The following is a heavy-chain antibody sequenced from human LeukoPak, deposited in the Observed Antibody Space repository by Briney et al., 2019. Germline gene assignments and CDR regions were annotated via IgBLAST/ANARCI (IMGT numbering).Heavy chain of an antibody. Sequence: GGSLRLSCAASGFTFINYWMTWVRQAPGKGLEWVADIKQDGSEKLYVNSVRGRFTISRDNAKMSLFLQMNSLGAEDTAVYYCARDNGVVHGVYYMDVWGKGTTVTVS. V-gene: IGHV3-7*01. CDR1: GFTFINYW. J-gene: IGHJ6*03. D-gene: IGHD3-3*01. CDR3: ARDNGVVHGVYYMDV. CDR2: IKQDGSEK.